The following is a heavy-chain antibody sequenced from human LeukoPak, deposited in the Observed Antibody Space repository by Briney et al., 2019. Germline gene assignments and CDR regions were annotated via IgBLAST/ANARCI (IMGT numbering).Heavy chain of an antibody. D-gene: IGHD2-21*02. CDR2: IKQDGSEK. V-gene: IGHV3-7*03. CDR1: GFTFSSYA. Sequence: GGSLRLSCAASGFTFSSYAMSWVRQAPGKGLEWVANIKQDGSEKYYVDSVKGRFTISRDNAKNSLYLQMNSLRAEDTAVYYCASVTDDAFDIWGQGTMVTVSS. J-gene: IGHJ3*02. CDR3: ASVTDDAFDI.